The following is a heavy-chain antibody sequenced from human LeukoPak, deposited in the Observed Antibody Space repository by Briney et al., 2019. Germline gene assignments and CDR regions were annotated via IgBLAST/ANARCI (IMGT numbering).Heavy chain of an antibody. CDR2: INPNSGGT. CDR3: AVSSGSTFDY. D-gene: IGHD6-19*01. J-gene: IGHJ4*02. CDR1: GGTFSSYA. Sequence: ASVKVSCKASGGTFSSYAISWVRQAPGQGLEWMGWINPNSGGTNYAQKFQGWVTMTRDTSISTAYMELSRLRSDDTAVYYCAVSSGSTFDYWGQGTLVTVSS. V-gene: IGHV1-2*04.